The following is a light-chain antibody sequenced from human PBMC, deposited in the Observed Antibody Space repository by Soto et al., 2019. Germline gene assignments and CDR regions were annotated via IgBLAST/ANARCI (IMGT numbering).Light chain of an antibody. CDR2: KAS. J-gene: IGKJ1*01. CDR3: QHYNSYSDA. Sequence: DIHMTQAPSTLSGTVVYGGTSTWLASQTISSWLAWYQQKPGKAPKLLIYKASTLKSGVPSRFSGSGSGTEFTLTISSLQPDDFATYYCQHYNSYSDAFGQGTKVDI. V-gene: IGKV1-5*03. CDR1: QTISSW.